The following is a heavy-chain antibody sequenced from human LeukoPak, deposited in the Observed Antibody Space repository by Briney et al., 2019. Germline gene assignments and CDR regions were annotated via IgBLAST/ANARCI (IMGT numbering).Heavy chain of an antibody. V-gene: IGHV1-18*01. Sequence: GASVKVSCKASGYTFTSYGISWVRQAPGQGLEWMGWISAYNGNTNYAQKLQGRVTMTTDTSTSTAYMELRSLRSDDTAVYYCARVLRYFDWLSYYYYYDMDVWGKGTTVTISS. J-gene: IGHJ6*03. D-gene: IGHD3-9*01. CDR1: GYTFTSYG. CDR2: ISAYNGNT. CDR3: ARVLRYFDWLSYYYYYDMDV.